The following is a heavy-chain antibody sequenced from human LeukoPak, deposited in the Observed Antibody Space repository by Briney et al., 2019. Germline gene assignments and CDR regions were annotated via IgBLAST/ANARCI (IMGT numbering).Heavy chain of an antibody. CDR3: ARGGWGDSFDP. D-gene: IGHD3-16*01. CDR2: IYHSGST. J-gene: IGHJ5*02. CDR1: GGSFSGYY. Sequence: PSETLSLTCAVYGGSFSGYYWSWIRQPPGKGLEWIGYIYHSGSTYYNPSLKSRVTISVDRSKNQFSLKLSSVTAADTAVYYCARGGWGDSFDPWGQGTLVTVSS. V-gene: IGHV4-34*01.